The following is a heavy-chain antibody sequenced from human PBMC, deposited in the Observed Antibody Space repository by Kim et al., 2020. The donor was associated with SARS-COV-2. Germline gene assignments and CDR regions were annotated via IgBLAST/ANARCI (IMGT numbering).Heavy chain of an antibody. CDR1: GGSISSGDYY. D-gene: IGHD3-16*02. CDR3: ARGRDELRLGELSYYFDY. Sequence: SETLSLTCTVSGGSISSGDYYWSWIRQPPGKGLEWIGYIYYSGSTYYNPSLKSRVTISVDTSKNQFSLKLSSVTAADTAVYYCARGRDELRLGELSYYFDYWGQGTLVTVSS. J-gene: IGHJ4*02. CDR2: IYYSGST. V-gene: IGHV4-30-4*01.